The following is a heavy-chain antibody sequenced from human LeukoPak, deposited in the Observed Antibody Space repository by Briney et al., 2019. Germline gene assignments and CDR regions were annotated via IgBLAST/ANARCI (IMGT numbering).Heavy chain of an antibody. CDR3: ARTTVGGSSDY. D-gene: IGHD4-11*01. CDR1: GGTFSSYA. J-gene: IGHJ4*02. V-gene: IGHV1-69*04. Sequence: SVKVSCKASGGTFSSYAISWVRQAPGQGLEWVGRIIPILGIANYAQKFQGRVTITADKSTSTAYMELSSLRSEDTAVYYCARTTVGGSSDYWGQGTLVTVSS. CDR2: IIPILGIA.